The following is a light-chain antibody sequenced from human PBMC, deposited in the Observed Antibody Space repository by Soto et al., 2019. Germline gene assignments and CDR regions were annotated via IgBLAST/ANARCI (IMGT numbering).Light chain of an antibody. CDR3: CSYAGSCTFYV. CDR2: EGN. V-gene: IGLV2-23*01. Sequence: QSVLTRPASVSGSPGQSITISCSDVGSFLLVCWYQQRPGKAPQLIIYEGNKWPSGISNRFSGFKSGNTASLTVSGLQAEDVADYYCCSYAGSCTFYVFGSGTRSPS. CDR1: DVGSFLL. J-gene: IGLJ1*01.